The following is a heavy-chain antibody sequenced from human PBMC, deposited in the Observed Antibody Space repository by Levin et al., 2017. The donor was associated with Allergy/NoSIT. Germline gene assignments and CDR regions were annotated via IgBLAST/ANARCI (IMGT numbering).Heavy chain of an antibody. CDR3: ARDDCSSSSCYSMDAFDI. Sequence: HPGGSLRLSCAASGFTFSSHEMNWVRQAPGKGLEWISYINTGGTTISYADSVKGRFTISRDNAKNSLYLQMNSLRAEDTAVYYCARDDCSSSSCYSMDAFDIWGQGTMVIVSS. CDR2: INTGGTTI. V-gene: IGHV3-48*03. D-gene: IGHD2-2*01. J-gene: IGHJ3*02. CDR1: GFTFSSHE.